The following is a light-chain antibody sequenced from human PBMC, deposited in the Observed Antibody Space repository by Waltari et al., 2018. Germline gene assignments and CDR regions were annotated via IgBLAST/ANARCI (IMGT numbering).Light chain of an antibody. CDR1: QSVSSN. V-gene: IGKV3-11*01. Sequence: ENLLTQSPGTLSLSPGERATLSCRASQSVSSNLAWYQQKPGQVPRLLIYDASNRATGIPARFIGSGSGTDFILTISSLEPEDFAVYYCQQRTHSLTFGGGTKVEIK. CDR2: DAS. J-gene: IGKJ4*01. CDR3: QQRTHSLT.